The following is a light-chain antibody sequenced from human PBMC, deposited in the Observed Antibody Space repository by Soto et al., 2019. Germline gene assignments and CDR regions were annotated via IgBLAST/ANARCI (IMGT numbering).Light chain of an antibody. CDR3: QHFRSFPIT. CDR1: KNINTW. Sequence: DIQMTQSPSTLSASVGDRVTITCLASKNINTWVAWYQQKPRKAPKLLIYDASSLESGVPSRVSGSGSGTEFTLTISSLQPDDFATYYCQHFRSFPITFGQGTRLEIK. CDR2: DAS. J-gene: IGKJ5*01. V-gene: IGKV1-5*01.